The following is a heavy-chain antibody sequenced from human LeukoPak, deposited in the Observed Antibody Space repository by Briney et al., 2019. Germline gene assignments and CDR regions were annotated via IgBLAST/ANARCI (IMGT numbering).Heavy chain of an antibody. CDR3: ARDNRHGDYLLFDY. CDR1: GGSISTANW. J-gene: IGHJ4*02. V-gene: IGHV4-4*02. D-gene: IGHD4-17*01. Sequence: SETLSLTCTVSGGSISTANWWSWVRQSPGKGLEWIGEIYHDGKTNYHPSLKSRVTISVDTSKNQFSLKLSSVTAADTAVYYCARDNRHGDYLLFDYWGQGTLVTVSS. CDR2: IYHDGKT.